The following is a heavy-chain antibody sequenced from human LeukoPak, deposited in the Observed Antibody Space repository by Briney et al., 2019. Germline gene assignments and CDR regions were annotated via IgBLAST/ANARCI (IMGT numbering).Heavy chain of an antibody. CDR2: IYTSGST. Sequence: SQTLSLTCTVSGGSISSGSYYWSWIRQPAGKGLEWIGRIYTSGSTNYNPSLKSRVTISVDTSKNQCSLKLSSVTAADTAVYYCARDRGLIDYWGQGTLVTVSS. D-gene: IGHD3-10*01. CDR1: GGSISSGSYY. J-gene: IGHJ4*02. V-gene: IGHV4-61*02. CDR3: ARDRGLIDY.